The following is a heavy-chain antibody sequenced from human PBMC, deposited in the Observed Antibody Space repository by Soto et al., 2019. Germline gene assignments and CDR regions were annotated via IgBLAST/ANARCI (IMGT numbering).Heavy chain of an antibody. CDR2: INHSGST. Sequence: SETLSLTCAVYGGSFSGYYWIWIRQPPGKGLEWIGEINHSGSTNYNPSLKSRVTISVDTSKNQFSLKLSSVTAADTAVYYCARGNMVRGVIITRGLAFDIWGQGTMVTVSS. D-gene: IGHD3-10*01. CDR1: GGSFSGYY. V-gene: IGHV4-34*01. CDR3: ARGNMVRGVIITRGLAFDI. J-gene: IGHJ3*02.